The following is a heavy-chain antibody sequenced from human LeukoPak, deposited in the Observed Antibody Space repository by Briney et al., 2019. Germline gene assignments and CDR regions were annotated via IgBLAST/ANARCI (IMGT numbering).Heavy chain of an antibody. D-gene: IGHD2-2*01. Sequence: GGSLRLSCAASGFTFSSYWMSWVRQAPGKGLEWVANIKQDGSEKYYVDSVKGRFTISGDNAKNSLYLQMNSLRAEDTAVYYCARGRCSSTSCYEKYWGQGTLVTVSS. J-gene: IGHJ4*02. CDR3: ARGRCSSTSCYEKY. V-gene: IGHV3-7*03. CDR2: IKQDGSEK. CDR1: GFTFSSYW.